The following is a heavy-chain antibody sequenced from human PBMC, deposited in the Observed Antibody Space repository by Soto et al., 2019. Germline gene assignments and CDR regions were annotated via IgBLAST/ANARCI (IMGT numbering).Heavy chain of an antibody. D-gene: IGHD6-19*01. J-gene: IGHJ3*02. Sequence: GGSLRLSCAASGFTFSSYAISWVRQAPWKGLDWVSTIGGTGDGTYSADSVKGRFTISRDISKNTLYLQMNSLRAEDTAVYYCAKGSSGCYRKDAFDISGHGAMVT. V-gene: IGHV3-23*01. CDR3: AKGSSGCYRKDAFDI. CDR2: IGGTGDGT. CDR1: GFTFSSYA.